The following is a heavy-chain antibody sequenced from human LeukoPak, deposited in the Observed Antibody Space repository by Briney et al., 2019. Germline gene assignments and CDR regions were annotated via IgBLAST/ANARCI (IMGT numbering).Heavy chain of an antibody. CDR1: GGTFSSYT. CDR3: ARPRVGANPFDY. J-gene: IGHJ4*02. D-gene: IGHD1-26*01. V-gene: IGHV1-69*02. Sequence: SVEVSXKASGGTFSSYTISWVRQAPGQGLEWMGRIIPILGIANYAQKFQGRVTITADKSTSTAYMELSSLRSEDTAVYYCARPRVGANPFDYWGQGALVTVSS. CDR2: IIPILGIA.